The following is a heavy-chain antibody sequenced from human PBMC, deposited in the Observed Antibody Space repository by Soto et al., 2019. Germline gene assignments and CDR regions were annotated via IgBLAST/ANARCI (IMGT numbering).Heavy chain of an antibody. CDR2: IGGSGRNT. V-gene: IGHV3-23*01. J-gene: IGHJ6*02. CDR1: GFTFSNHA. CDR3: ARVLRYFDTPYGMDV. Sequence: EVPLLESGEGLVQPGGSLKLSCAASGFTFSNHAMSWVRQAPGKGLEWVSGIGGSGRNTYYADSVKGRFTISRDNSQNTLFLQMNSLRAEDTAEYYCARVLRYFDTPYGMDVWGQGTTVTVSS. D-gene: IGHD3-9*01.